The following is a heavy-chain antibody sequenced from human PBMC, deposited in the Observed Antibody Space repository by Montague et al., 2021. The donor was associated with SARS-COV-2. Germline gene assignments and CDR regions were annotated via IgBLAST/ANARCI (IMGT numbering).Heavy chain of an antibody. V-gene: IGHV4-34*01. Sequence: SKTLSLTCAVYGGSFSGYYWSWIRQPPGKGLEWIGEINHSGSTNYNPSLKSRVTISVDTSKNQFSLKLSSVTAADTAVYYCARGEYSSSWYGNKDYFDYWGQGTLVTVSS. D-gene: IGHD6-13*01. CDR1: GGSFSGYY. CDR2: INHSGST. J-gene: IGHJ4*02. CDR3: ARGEYSSSWYGNKDYFDY.